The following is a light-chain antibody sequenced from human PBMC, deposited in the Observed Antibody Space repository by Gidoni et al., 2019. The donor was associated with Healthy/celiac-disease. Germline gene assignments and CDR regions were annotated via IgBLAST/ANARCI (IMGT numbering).Light chain of an antibody. CDR3: QQANSFPIT. CDR1: PGISSW. V-gene: IGKV1D-12*01. J-gene: IGKJ5*01. CDR2: AAS. Sequence: DIQMTQSPSSVSSSVGERVPITCRASPGISSWLAWYQQQPGKSPKLLIYAASSLQSGVPSRFSGSGSGTYFALTISSLQPEDFATYYCQQANSFPITFGQGTRLEIK.